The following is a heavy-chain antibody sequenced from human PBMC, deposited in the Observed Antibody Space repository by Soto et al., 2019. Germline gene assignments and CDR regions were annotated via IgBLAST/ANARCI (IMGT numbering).Heavy chain of an antibody. V-gene: IGHV5-10-1*01. Sequence: GESLKISCKGSGYSFTSYWISWVRQMPGNGLEWMGRIDPSDSYTDYSPSFQGHVTILVDKSISTAYLQWSSLKASDTAMYYCARHGYSDGWYVSNWGQGTLVTVSS. J-gene: IGHJ4*02. CDR1: GYSFTSYW. D-gene: IGHD6-19*01. CDR3: ARHGYSDGWYVSN. CDR2: IDPSDSYT.